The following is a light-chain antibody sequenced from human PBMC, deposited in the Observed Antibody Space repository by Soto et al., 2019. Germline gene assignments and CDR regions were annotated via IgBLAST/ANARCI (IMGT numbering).Light chain of an antibody. CDR1: SSNIGSST. CDR2: GND. J-gene: IGLJ2*01. Sequence: QPVLTQPPSASGTPGQRVTISCSGTSSNIGSSTVNWYQQLPGTAPKLLIYGNDQRPSGVPDRFSGSKSGTSVFLAISGLQSEDEADYYCTAWDDSLSAVVFGGGTKVTVL. V-gene: IGLV1-44*01. CDR3: TAWDDSLSAVV.